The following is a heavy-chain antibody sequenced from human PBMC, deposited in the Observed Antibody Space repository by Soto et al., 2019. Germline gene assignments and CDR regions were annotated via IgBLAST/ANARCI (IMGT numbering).Heavy chain of an antibody. CDR3: ARDAPGYSSGWSDAFDI. D-gene: IGHD6-19*01. Sequence: GGSLRLSCAASGFTFSSYGMHWVRQAPGKGLEWVAVIWYDGSNKYYADSVKGRFTISRDNSKNTLYLQMNSLRAEDTAVYYCARDAPGYSSGWSDAFDIWGQGTMVTVSS. CDR1: GFTFSSYG. V-gene: IGHV3-33*01. J-gene: IGHJ3*02. CDR2: IWYDGSNK.